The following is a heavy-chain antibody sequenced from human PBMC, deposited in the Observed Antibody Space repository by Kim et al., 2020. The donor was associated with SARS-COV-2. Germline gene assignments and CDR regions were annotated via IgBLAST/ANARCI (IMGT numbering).Heavy chain of an antibody. CDR3: ARDEGTYYYDSSGYLD. CDR2: ISSSGSTI. V-gene: IGHV3-11*04. CDR1: GFTFSDYY. Sequence: GGSLRLSCAASGFTFSDYYMSWIRQAPGKGLEWVSYISSSGSTIYYADSVKGRFTISRDNAKNSLYLQMNSLRAEDTAVYYCARDEGTYYYDSSGYLDWGQGTLVTVSS. J-gene: IGHJ4*02. D-gene: IGHD3-22*01.